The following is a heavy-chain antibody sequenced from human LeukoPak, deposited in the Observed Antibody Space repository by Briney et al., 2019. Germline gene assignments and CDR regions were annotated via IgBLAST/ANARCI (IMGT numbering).Heavy chain of an antibody. CDR3: AIFTGYCSSTSCYNWFDP. D-gene: IGHD2-2*01. CDR2: INPNSGGT. V-gene: IGHV1-2*02. J-gene: IGHJ5*02. CDR1: GYTFTGYY. Sequence: ASVKVSCKASGYTFTGYYMHWVRQAPGQGLEWMGWINPNSGGTNYAQKFQGRVTMTRDTSISTAYMELSRLRSDDTAVYYCAIFTGYCSSTSCYNWFDPWGQGTLVTVSP.